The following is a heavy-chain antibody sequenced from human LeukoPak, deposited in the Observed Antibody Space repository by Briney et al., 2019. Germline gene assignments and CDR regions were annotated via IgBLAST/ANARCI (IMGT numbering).Heavy chain of an antibody. J-gene: IGHJ4*02. V-gene: IGHV3-48*03. CDR2: ITSSGNTI. Sequence: GGSLRLSCAATGYSFSSYEMNCVRQAPGKGLEWVSYITSSGNTIYYADSVKGRFTISRDNAKNSLYLQMNSLRAEDTAVYYFAILTTTTTTGGPCDYWGQGTLVTVSS. D-gene: IGHD4-17*01. CDR1: GYSFSSYE. CDR3: AILTTTTTTGGPCDY.